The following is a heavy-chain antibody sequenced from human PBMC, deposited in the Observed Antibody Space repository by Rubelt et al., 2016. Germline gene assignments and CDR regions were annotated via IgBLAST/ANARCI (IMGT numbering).Heavy chain of an antibody. Sequence: WYDGCNKYYADSVKGRFTISRDNSKNTLYLQMNSLRAEDTAVYYCARDVAAHFDYWGQGTLVTVSS. J-gene: IGHJ4*02. D-gene: IGHD6-13*01. CDR3: ARDVAAHFDY. V-gene: IGHV3-33*01. CDR2: WYDGCNK.